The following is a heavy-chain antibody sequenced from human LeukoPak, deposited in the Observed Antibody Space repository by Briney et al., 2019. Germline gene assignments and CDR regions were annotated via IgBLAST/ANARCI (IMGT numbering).Heavy chain of an antibody. CDR1: GFTLGTYD. CDR2: MSRRGGST. D-gene: IGHD4-17*01. V-gene: IGHV3-23*01. Sequence: GGSLRLSCAASGFTLGTYDMYWVRQAPGKGLECVSSMSRRGGSTYYADSVKGRFTISRDNSKNTLYLQMSSLRADDAAVYYCSKKGQSEDYGKPGWGQGTLVTVSS. CDR3: SKKGQSEDYGKPG. J-gene: IGHJ4*02.